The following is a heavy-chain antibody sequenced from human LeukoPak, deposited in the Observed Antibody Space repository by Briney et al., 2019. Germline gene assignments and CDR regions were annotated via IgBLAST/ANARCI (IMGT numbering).Heavy chain of an antibody. CDR1: GYNFTNYW. Sequence: GESLKISFKGSGYNFTNYWIGWVRQMPGKGLEWMGIIYPGDSDTRYSPSFQGQVTISADKSISTAYLQWSSLKASDTAIYYCARRGYTSGTYWFDPWGQGTLVTVSS. V-gene: IGHV5-51*01. CDR2: IYPGDSDT. CDR3: ARRGYTSGTYWFDP. J-gene: IGHJ5*02. D-gene: IGHD6-19*01.